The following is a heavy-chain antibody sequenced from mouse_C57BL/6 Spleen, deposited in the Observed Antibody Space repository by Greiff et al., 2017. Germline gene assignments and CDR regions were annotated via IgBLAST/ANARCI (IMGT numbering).Heavy chain of an antibody. J-gene: IGHJ3*01. D-gene: IGHD1-1*01. Sequence: QVQLQQSGPELVKPGASVKISCKASGYSFTGYYIHWVKQRPGQGLEWIGWIYPGSGNTKYNEKFKGKATLTADTSSSTAYMQLRSRTSEDAAVYYCARSGGSRSPPFAYWGQGTLVTVSA. V-gene: IGHV1-66*01. CDR3: ARSGGSRSPPFAY. CDR2: IYPGSGNT. CDR1: GYSFTGYY.